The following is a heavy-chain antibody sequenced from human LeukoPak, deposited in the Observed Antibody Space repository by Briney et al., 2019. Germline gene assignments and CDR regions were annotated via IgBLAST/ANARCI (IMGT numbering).Heavy chain of an antibody. CDR3: ARDRSYGGVRSFDY. V-gene: IGHV3-74*01. D-gene: IGHD4-23*01. CDR2: INSDGSST. CDR1: GFTFSSYW. Sequence: GGSLRPSCAASGFTFSSYWMHWVRQAPGKGLVWVSRINSDGSSTSYADSVKGRFTISRDNAKNTLYLQMNSLRAEDTAVYYCARDRSYGGVRSFDYWGQGTLVTVSS. J-gene: IGHJ4*02.